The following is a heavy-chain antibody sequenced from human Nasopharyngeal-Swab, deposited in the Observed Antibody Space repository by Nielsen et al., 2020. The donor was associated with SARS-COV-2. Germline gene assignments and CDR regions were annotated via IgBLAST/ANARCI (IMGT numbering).Heavy chain of an antibody. J-gene: IGHJ6*02. CDR3: ASMAVTMVRGVPTPYYYYGMDV. V-gene: IGHV1-46*01. D-gene: IGHD3-10*01. Sequence: ASVKVSCKASGYTFTGYYMHWVRQAPGQGLEWMGIINPSGGSTSYAQKFQGRVTMTRDTSTSTVYMELSSLRSEDTAVYYCASMAVTMVRGVPTPYYYYGMDVWGQGTTVTVSS. CDR1: GYTFTGYY. CDR2: INPSGGST.